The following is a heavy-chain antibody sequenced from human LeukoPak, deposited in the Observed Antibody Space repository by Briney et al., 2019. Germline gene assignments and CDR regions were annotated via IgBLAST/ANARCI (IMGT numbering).Heavy chain of an antibody. D-gene: IGHD3-9*01. CDR1: GFSFSSYS. CDR2: ISSSSSTI. V-gene: IGHV3-48*01. CDR3: ARHSNYDILTGDDY. Sequence: PGGSLRLSCAASGFSFSSYSMNWVRPAPGKGLEWVSYISSSSSTIYYADSVKGRFTISRDNAKNSLYLQMNSLRAEDTAVYYCARHSNYDILTGDDYWGQGTLVTVSS. J-gene: IGHJ4*02.